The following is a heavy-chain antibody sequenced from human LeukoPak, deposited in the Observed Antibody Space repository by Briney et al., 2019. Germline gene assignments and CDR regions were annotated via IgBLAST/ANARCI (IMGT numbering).Heavy chain of an antibody. J-gene: IGHJ4*02. D-gene: IGHD3-22*01. Sequence: GGSLRLSCAASGFTFNNYALHWVRQAPGKGLEWVAIISFDGSNKYYADSVKGRFTISRDNSKNTLYLQMNSLRAEDTAVYYCARDSYYHDSSNYYYGDAFDYWGQGTLVTVSS. V-gene: IGHV3-30*04. CDR2: ISFDGSNK. CDR1: GFTFNNYA. CDR3: ARDSYYHDSSNYYYGDAFDY.